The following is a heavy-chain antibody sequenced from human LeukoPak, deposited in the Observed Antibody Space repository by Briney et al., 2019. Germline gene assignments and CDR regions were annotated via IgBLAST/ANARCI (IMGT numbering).Heavy chain of an antibody. V-gene: IGHV3-9*01. CDR3: AKSRDEGYYYYGMDV. CDR1: GSTFDDYA. Sequence: PGRSLRLSCAASGSTFDDYAMHWVWQAPGKGLEWVSGISWNSGSIGYADSVKGRFTISRDNAKNSLYLQMNSLRAEDTALYYCAKSRDEGYYYYGMDVWGQGTTVTVSS. CDR2: ISWNSGSI. J-gene: IGHJ6*02.